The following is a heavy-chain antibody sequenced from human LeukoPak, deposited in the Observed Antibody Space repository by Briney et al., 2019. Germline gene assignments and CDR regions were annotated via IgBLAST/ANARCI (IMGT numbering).Heavy chain of an antibody. Sequence: GGSLRLSCAASGFTFSHYYMTWVRQAPGKGLEWVSSISGSSGHIFYADSVKGRFTISRDNAKNSLYLQMNSLRAEDTAVYYCGRDLPTVTSIDYWGQGTLVTVSS. V-gene: IGHV3-21*06. CDR2: ISGSSGHI. CDR1: GFTFSHYY. J-gene: IGHJ4*02. D-gene: IGHD4-17*01. CDR3: GRDLPTVTSIDY.